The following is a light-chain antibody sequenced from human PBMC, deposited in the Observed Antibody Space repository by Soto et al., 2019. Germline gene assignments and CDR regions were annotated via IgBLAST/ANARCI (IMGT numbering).Light chain of an antibody. CDR1: SSDVGGYNY. V-gene: IGLV2-8*01. CDR3: SSYAGINNV. J-gene: IGLJ1*01. CDR2: EVS. Sequence: QSALTQPPSASGSPGQSVTISCTGTSSDVGGYNYVSWYQQHPGKAPKLMIYEVSKRPSGVPDRFSGSKSGNTASLTVSGLQAEDEADYYCSSYAGINNVFGTGTKLTVL.